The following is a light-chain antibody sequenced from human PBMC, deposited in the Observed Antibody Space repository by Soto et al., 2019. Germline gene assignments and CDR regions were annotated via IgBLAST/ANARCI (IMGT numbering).Light chain of an antibody. CDR2: GAS. CDR1: RSVTNN. CDR3: QQRNNWPPIT. J-gene: IGKJ5*01. Sequence: EIVMTQSPATLSVSLGERATLSCRASRSVTNNLAWYQQKPGLAPRLLIYGASTRATGIPARFSGSGSETDFTLTITSLEPEDFAVYYCQQRNNWPPITFGQGTRLEIK. V-gene: IGKV3-15*01.